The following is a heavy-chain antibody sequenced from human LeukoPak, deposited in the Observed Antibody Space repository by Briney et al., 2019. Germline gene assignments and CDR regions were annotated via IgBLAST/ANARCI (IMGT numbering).Heavy chain of an antibody. J-gene: IGHJ5*02. CDR2: INPSGGTT. Sequence: ASVKVSCKASGYTFTGYYMHWMRQAPGQGLEWMGIINPSGGTTSYTQKFQGRVTMTRDTSTSTVYMELSSLRSEDTAVYYCARDGTRGVDPWGQGTLVTVSS. CDR3: ARDGTRGVDP. V-gene: IGHV1-46*01. D-gene: IGHD1-26*01. CDR1: GYTFTGYY.